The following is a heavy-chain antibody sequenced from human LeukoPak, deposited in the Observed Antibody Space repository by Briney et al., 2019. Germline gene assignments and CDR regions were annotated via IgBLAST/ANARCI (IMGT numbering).Heavy chain of an antibody. CDR3: ARDRDYVWGSYRYDY. J-gene: IGHJ4*02. D-gene: IGHD3-16*02. Sequence: QSGGSLRRSCAASGFTFSSYWMSWVRQAPGKGLEWVANIKQDGSEKYYVDSVKGRFTISRDNAKNSLYLQMNSLRAEDTAVYYCARDRDYVWGSYRYDYWGQGTLVTVSS. V-gene: IGHV3-7*01. CDR2: IKQDGSEK. CDR1: GFTFSSYW.